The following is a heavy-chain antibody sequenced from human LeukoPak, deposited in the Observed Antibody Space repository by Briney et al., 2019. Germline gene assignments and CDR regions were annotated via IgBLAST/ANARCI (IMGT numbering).Heavy chain of an antibody. Sequence: SQTLSLTCAISGDSVSSNSVAWNWIRQSPSRGLEWLGRTYYRSKWYNDYAVSVKSRITINPDTSKNQFSLKLNSVTAADTAVYYCARDRYDSYPMDVWGQGTTVTVSS. CDR1: GDSVSSNSVA. CDR2: TYYRSKWYN. CDR3: ARDRYDSYPMDV. D-gene: IGHD3-3*01. J-gene: IGHJ6*02. V-gene: IGHV6-1*01.